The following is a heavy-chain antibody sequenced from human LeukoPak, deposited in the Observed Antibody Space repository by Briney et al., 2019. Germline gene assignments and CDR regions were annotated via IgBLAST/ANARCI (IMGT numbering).Heavy chain of an antibody. V-gene: IGHV4-61*01. CDR3: ARRRSYGADY. Sequence: SETLSLTCTVSGGSVSSGSYYWSWIRQPPGKGLEWIGYIYYSGSTNYNPSLKSRVTISVDTSKNQFSLKLSSVTAADTAVYFCARRRSYGADYWGQGTLVTVSS. CDR2: IYYSGST. J-gene: IGHJ4*02. CDR1: GGSVSSGSYY. D-gene: IGHD1-26*01.